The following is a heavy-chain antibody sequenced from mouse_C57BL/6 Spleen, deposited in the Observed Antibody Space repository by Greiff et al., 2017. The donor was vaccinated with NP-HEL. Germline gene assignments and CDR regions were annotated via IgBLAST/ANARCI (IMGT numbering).Heavy chain of an antibody. CDR3: ASFYYNYDGAAY. V-gene: IGHV1-82*01. J-gene: IGHJ3*01. Sequence: QVQLQQSGPELVKPGASVKISCKASGYAFSSSWMNWVKQRPGKGLEWIGRIYPGDGDTNYNGKFKGKATLTADKSSSTAYMQLSSLTSEDSAVYFCASFYYNYDGAAYWGQGTLVTVSA. D-gene: IGHD2-4*01. CDR2: IYPGDGDT. CDR1: GYAFSSSW.